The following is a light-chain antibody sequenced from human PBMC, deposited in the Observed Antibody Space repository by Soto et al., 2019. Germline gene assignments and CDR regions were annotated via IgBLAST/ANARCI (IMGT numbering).Light chain of an antibody. J-gene: IGKJ1*01. CDR1: QIIISY. CDR2: GAS. V-gene: IGKV1-39*01. Sequence: DIPMTQSPSSLSASVGDTVTITCRASQIIISYLNWYQQKPGKAPNLLIYGASSLQSGVPSRFSGSASGTDFTLTISSLQPEDFATYYCQQTYSAPWTFGQGTKLDVK. CDR3: QQTYSAPWT.